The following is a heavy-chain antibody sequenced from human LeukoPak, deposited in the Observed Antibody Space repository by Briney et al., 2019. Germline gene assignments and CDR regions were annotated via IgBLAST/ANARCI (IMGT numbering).Heavy chain of an antibody. CDR3: ARAYCSGGSCWGYFDY. D-gene: IGHD2-15*01. CDR2: INHSGST. J-gene: IGHJ4*02. V-gene: IGHV4-34*01. CDR1: GGSISSYY. Sequence: KASETLSLTCTVSGGSISSYYWSWIRQPPGKGLEWIGEINHSGSTNYNPSLKSRVTISVDTSKNQFSLKLSSVTAADTAVYYCARAYCSGGSCWGYFDYWGQGTLVTVSS.